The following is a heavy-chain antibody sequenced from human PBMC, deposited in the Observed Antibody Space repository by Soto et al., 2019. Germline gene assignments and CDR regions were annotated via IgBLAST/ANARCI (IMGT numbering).Heavy chain of an antibody. CDR1: GYTFTHFD. V-gene: IGHV1-8*01. CDR2: MNPDSGKR. CDR3: ARAPDYGDFGRWFDP. J-gene: IGHJ5*02. D-gene: IGHD4-17*01. Sequence: QVQLVQSGAEVRKPGASVKVSCKASGYTFTHFDINWVRQAPGHGLEWMGGMNPDSGKRAYAEKLRGRVTMTRNTSMSTAYMELTSLTSEDTAVYYCARAPDYGDFGRWFDPWGQGTQVIVSS.